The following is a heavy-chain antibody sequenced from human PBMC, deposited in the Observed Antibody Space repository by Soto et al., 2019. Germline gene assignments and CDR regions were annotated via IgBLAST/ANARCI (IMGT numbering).Heavy chain of an antibody. V-gene: IGHV3-30*18. CDR3: AKGVVREPAYFDY. CDR1: GFTFSAFV. D-gene: IGHD3-10*01. J-gene: IGHJ4*02. CDR2: ISYDGRNE. Sequence: QVQMVESGGGVAQPGRSLRLSCTVSGFTFSAFVMYWVRQAPGKGLEWVALISYDGRNEDFAESVRGRFPISRDNSKNTLHLDMNSLSAEDSAVYFCAKGVVREPAYFDYWGQGTLVTVSA.